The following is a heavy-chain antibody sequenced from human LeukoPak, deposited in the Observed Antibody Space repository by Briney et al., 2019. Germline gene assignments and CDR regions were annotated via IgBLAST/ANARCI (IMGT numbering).Heavy chain of an antibody. CDR3: AKDLTYYDFWSGHPDAFDI. D-gene: IGHD3-3*01. V-gene: IGHV3-23*01. J-gene: IGHJ3*02. CDR2: ITSGANT. Sequence: GGSLRLSCAASGFTFNTYAMSWVRQAPGKGLEWVSGITSGANTYYADSVKGRFTISRDNSENTVFLQMNSLRAEDTAVYYCAKDLTYYDFWSGHPDAFDIWGQGTMVTVSS. CDR1: GFTFNTYA.